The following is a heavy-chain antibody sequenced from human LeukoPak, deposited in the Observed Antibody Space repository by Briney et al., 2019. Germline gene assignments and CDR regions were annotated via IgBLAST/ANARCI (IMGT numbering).Heavy chain of an antibody. CDR3: ARDRGSYCFDY. D-gene: IGHD3-10*01. CDR1: GFTFSSYG. CDR2: ISSSSSYI. J-gene: IGHJ4*02. Sequence: PGVSLRLSCAASGFTFSSYGMSWVRQAPGKGLEWVSSISSSSSYIYYADSVKGRFTISRDNAKNSLYLQMNSLRAEDTAVYYCARDRGSYCFDYWGQGTLVTVSS. V-gene: IGHV3-21*01.